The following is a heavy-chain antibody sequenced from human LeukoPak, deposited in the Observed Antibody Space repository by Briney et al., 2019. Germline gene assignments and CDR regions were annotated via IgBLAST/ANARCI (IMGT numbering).Heavy chain of an antibody. CDR1: GGSISSHY. V-gene: IGHV4-59*11. CDR3: ARGAYGSGSPPNWFDP. D-gene: IGHD3-10*01. J-gene: IGHJ5*02. Sequence: SETLSLTCTVSGGSISSHYWSWIRQPPGKGLEWIGYIYYSGSTNYNPSLKSRVTISVDTSKNQFSLKLSSVTAADTAVYYCARGAYGSGSPPNWFDPRGPGNPGHRLL. CDR2: IYYSGST.